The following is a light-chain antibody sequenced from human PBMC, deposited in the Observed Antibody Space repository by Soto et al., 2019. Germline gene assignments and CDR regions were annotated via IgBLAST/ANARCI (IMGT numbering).Light chain of an antibody. CDR3: QQYDNWPPRLT. CDR2: GAS. V-gene: IGKV3D-15*01. CDR1: QSVSSY. Sequence: EIVLTQFPATLSVSPGETVTLSCRASQSVSSYLAWYQQKPGQAPRLLIYGASKKAGSVPDRFGGSGSGTEFTLTISSLQSEDSAVYYCQQYDNWPPRLTFGGGTKVEIK. J-gene: IGKJ4*01.